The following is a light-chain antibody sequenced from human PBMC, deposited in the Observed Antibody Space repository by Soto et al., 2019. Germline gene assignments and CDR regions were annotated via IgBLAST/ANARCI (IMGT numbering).Light chain of an antibody. CDR2: KAS. J-gene: IGKJ2*01. V-gene: IGKV1-5*03. CDR3: QQYNSWYN. CDR1: QSISSW. Sequence: DIHMTQSPSTLSASVGDRVTITCRASQSISSWLAWYQQKPGKAPKLLIYKASSLESGVPSRFSGCGSGTEFTLTISSLQPDDFATYYCQQYNSWYNFGQGTKLEIK.